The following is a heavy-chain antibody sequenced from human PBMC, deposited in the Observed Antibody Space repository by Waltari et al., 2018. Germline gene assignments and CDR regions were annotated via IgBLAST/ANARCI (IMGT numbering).Heavy chain of an antibody. D-gene: IGHD6-6*01. CDR3: ARARVGGAARRALYYMDV. CDR2: INHSGST. Sequence: QVQLQQWGAGLLKPSETLSLTCAVYGGSFSGYYWSWIRPPPGKGLEWIGEINHSGSTKYNPCLKSRVTISVDTSKIQVSLKLSSVTAADTAVYYCARARVGGAARRALYYMDVWGKGTTVTISS. CDR1: GGSFSGYY. V-gene: IGHV4-34*01. J-gene: IGHJ6*03.